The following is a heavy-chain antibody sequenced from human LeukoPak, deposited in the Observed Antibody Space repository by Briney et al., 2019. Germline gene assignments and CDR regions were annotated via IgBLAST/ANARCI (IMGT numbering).Heavy chain of an antibody. J-gene: IGHJ4*02. D-gene: IGHD3-10*01. CDR2: IYYSGST. CDR3: ARAYGSGTPIGGFDY. Sequence: SETLSLTCTVSGGSISSYYWSWIRQPPGKGLEWTGYIYYSGSTNYNPSLRSRVTISVDTSKNQFSLKLSSVTAADTAVYYCARAYGSGTPIGGFDYWGQGTLVTVSS. CDR1: GGSISSYY. V-gene: IGHV4-59*01.